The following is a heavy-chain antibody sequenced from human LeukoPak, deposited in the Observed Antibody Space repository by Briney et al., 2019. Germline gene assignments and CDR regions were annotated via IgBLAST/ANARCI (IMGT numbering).Heavy chain of an antibody. J-gene: IGHJ4*02. V-gene: IGHV3-9*01. CDR1: GFTFSSYA. Sequence: GGSLRLSCAASGFTFSSYAMSWVRQAPGKGLEWVSGISWNSGSIGYADSVKGRFTISRDNAKNSLYLQMNSLRAEDTALYYCAKDGYSYGYKLDYWGQGTLLTVSS. D-gene: IGHD5-18*01. CDR3: AKDGYSYGYKLDY. CDR2: ISWNSGSI.